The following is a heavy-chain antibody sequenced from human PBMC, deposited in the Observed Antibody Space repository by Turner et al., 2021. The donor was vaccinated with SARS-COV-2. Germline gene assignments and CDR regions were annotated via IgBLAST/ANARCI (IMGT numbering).Heavy chain of an antibody. CDR2: IIPILGIA. CDR3: ERGGAGSGYSLDYYYYYGMDV. J-gene: IGHJ6*02. D-gene: IGHD6-25*01. CDR1: GAPFLSYA. V-gene: IGHV1-69*04. Sequence: QVQLVRSGAEVRNPGSSLRVPSRASGAPFLSYAISWVRQPPGQGLEWTGRIIPILGIANYAQNFQVSVTITADKSTSTAYIELSSLRSEDTAVYYCERGGAGSGYSLDYYYYYGMDVWGQGTTVTVSS.